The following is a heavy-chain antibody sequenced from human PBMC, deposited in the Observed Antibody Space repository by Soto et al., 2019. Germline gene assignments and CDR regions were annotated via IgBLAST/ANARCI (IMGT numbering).Heavy chain of an antibody. CDR3: AREGYYDSSAPFDI. CDR2: IYSGGST. V-gene: IGHV3-53*01. CDR1: GFTVSSNY. Sequence: EVQLVESGGGLIQPGGSLRLSCAASGFTVSSNYMSWVRQAPGKGLEWVSVIYSGGSTYYAAYVQVRFTNSRDNSKNTLYLQMNSMRAEDTAVYYCAREGYYDSSAPFDIWGPGTIGPGSS. D-gene: IGHD3-22*01. J-gene: IGHJ3*02.